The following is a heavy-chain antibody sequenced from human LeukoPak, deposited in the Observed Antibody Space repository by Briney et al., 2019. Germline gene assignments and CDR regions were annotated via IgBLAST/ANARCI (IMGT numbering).Heavy chain of an antibody. V-gene: IGHV1-18*01. Sequence: ASVKVSCKASGGTFSSYAISWVRQAPGQGLEWMGWISAYNGNTNYAQKLQGRVTMTTDTSTSTAYMELRSLRSDDTAVYYCARGRSITIFGVVISPLGYWGQGTLVTVSS. CDR1: GGTFSSYA. D-gene: IGHD3-3*01. CDR3: ARGRSITIFGVVISPLGY. CDR2: ISAYNGNT. J-gene: IGHJ4*02.